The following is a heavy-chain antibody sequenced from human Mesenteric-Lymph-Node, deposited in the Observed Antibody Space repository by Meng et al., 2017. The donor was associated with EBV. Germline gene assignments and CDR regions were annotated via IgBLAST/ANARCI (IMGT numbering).Heavy chain of an antibody. V-gene: IGHV4-4*03. CDR3: ARAGGLTGFPHGAFDL. CDR1: GGSISTTNW. Sequence: QVKESGPGFGEPPGTLSLICAVSGGSISTTNWWSWVRQSPGKGLEWIGEIYHRGNNNYNPSLMSRAAISADTSKNQFSLKLNSVTAADTAVYYCARAGGLTGFPHGAFDLWSPGTLVTASS. J-gene: IGHJ4*02. CDR2: IYHRGNN. D-gene: IGHD3-9*01.